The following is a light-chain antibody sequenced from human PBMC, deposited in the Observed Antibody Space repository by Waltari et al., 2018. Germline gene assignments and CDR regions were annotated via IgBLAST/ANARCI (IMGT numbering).Light chain of an antibody. CDR3: VTWDTSLRAVV. V-gene: IGLV1-51*01. CDR1: HSNIGSNY. Sequence: QSILTQPPSMSAAPGQRVTISCSGSHSNIGSNYVSWYQQFPGAAPRLLIYNYDARPSDSPDRFSASKSATSVTLAITGLQTGDEADYYCVTWDTSLRAVVFGGGTRLTVL. J-gene: IGLJ3*02. CDR2: NYD.